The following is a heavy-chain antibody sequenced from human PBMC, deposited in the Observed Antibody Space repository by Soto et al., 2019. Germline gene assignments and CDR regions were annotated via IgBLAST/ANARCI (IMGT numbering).Heavy chain of an antibody. CDR2: INPNSGGT. D-gene: IGHD3-10*01. Sequence: QVQLVQSGAEVKKPGASVKVSCKASGYTFTGYYMHWVRQAPGQGLEWMGWINPNSGGTNYAQKLQGRVTMTRDTSISTAYMELSRLRSDDTAVYYCARDRGARGGLLYYYYGMDVWGQGTTVTVSS. V-gene: IGHV1-2*02. J-gene: IGHJ6*02. CDR1: GYTFTGYY. CDR3: ARDRGARGGLLYYYYGMDV.